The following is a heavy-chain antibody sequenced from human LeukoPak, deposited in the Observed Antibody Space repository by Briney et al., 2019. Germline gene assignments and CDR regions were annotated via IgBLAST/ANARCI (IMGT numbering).Heavy chain of an antibody. CDR2: IYTSGST. CDR1: GSSISSYY. Sequence: PSETLSLTCTVSGSSISSYYWCWIRQPPGKGLEWIGYIYTSGSTNYNPSLTSRVTISVDTTKNQFSLKLSSVTAADTAVSYCAGEAPGTGQFDSWGQGTLVTVSS. CDR3: AGEAPGTGQFDS. V-gene: IGHV4-59*01. D-gene: IGHD3/OR15-3a*01. J-gene: IGHJ4*02.